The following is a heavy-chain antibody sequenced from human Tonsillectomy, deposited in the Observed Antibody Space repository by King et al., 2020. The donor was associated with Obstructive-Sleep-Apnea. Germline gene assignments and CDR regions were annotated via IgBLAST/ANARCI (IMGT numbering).Heavy chain of an antibody. CDR3: TTQIWFGELASDY. D-gene: IGHD3-10*01. V-gene: IGHV3-15*01. Sequence: VQLVQSGGGLVKPGGSLRPSCAASGFTFSNAWMSWVRQAPGKGLEWVGRIKNKTDGGTTDYAAPVKGRFTISRDDSKNTLYLQMNSLKTEDTAVYYCTTQIWFGELASDYWGQGTLVTVSS. CDR1: GFTFSNAW. CDR2: IKNKTDGGTT. J-gene: IGHJ4*02.